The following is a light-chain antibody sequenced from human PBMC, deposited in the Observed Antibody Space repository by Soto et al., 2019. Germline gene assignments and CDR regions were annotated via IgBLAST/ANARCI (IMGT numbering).Light chain of an antibody. Sequence: DIQMTQSPSSLSASVGDRVTITCRASQGISNNLAWYQQKPGKVPKLLISAASTLQAGGPSRFGGSGSGTDFNLTISSLQPKDVATYYYQKYNSARSTFSRGTEVDIK. CDR1: QGISNN. V-gene: IGKV1-27*01. J-gene: IGKJ3*01. CDR2: AAS. CDR3: QKYNSARST.